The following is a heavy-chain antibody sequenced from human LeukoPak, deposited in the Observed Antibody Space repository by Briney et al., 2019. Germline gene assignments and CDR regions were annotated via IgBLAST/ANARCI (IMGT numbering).Heavy chain of an antibody. V-gene: IGHV3-11*01. CDR2: ISGDGETI. CDR3: ARTYGYYYYFLDV. CDR1: GFTFSDHH. D-gene: IGHD3-10*01. Sequence: PGGSLRLSCAASGFTFSDHHMTWIRQAPGQGLEWISYISGDGETIYFTDSVKGRFSVSRDNAKSSLYLQMDRLRVDDTAVYYCARTYGYYYYFLDVWGKGSTVIV. J-gene: IGHJ6*03.